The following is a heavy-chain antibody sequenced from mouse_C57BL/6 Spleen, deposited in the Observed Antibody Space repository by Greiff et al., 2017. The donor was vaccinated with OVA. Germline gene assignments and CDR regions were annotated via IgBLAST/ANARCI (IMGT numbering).Heavy chain of an antibody. CDR1: GYTFTSYW. V-gene: IGHV1-50*01. CDR3: ARRGTVVARYFDV. D-gene: IGHD1-1*01. Sequence: VKLQQPGAELVKPGASVKLSCKASGYTFTSYWMQWVKQRPGQGLEWIGEIDPSDSYTNYNQKFKGKATLTVDTSSSTAYMQLSSLTSEDSAVYDCARRGTVVARYFDVWGTGTTVTVSS. J-gene: IGHJ1*03. CDR2: IDPSDSYT.